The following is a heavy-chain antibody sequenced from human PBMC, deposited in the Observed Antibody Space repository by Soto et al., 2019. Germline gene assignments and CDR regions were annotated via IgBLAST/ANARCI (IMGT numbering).Heavy chain of an antibody. V-gene: IGHV4-39*01. D-gene: IGHD3-10*01. CDR2: IYYSGST. CDR3: ARHVLLWFGEPSAFDY. CDR1: GGSSSSSSYC. J-gene: IGHJ4*02. Sequence: SETLSLTCTVSGGSSSSSSYCWGWIRQPPGKGLEWIGSIYYSGSTYYNPSLKSRVTISVDTSKNQFSLKLSSVTAADTAVYYCARHVLLWFGEPSAFDYWGQGTLVTVSS.